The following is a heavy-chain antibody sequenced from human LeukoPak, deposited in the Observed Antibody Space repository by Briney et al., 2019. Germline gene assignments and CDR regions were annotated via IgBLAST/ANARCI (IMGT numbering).Heavy chain of an antibody. CDR3: ASSRYSSADDAFDI. J-gene: IGHJ3*02. Sequence: GGSLRLSCAASGFTFSSYWMHWVRQAPGKGLVWVSRINSDGSSTSYADSVKGRFTISRDNAKNTLYLQMNSLRAEDTAVYYCASSRYSSADDAFDIWGQGTMVTVSS. CDR2: INSDGSST. CDR1: GFTFSSYW. D-gene: IGHD6-19*01. V-gene: IGHV3-74*01.